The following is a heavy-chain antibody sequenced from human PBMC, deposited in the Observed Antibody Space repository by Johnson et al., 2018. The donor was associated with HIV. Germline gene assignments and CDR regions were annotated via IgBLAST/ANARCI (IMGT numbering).Heavy chain of an antibody. CDR1: GLTVSTNY. J-gene: IGHJ3*02. D-gene: IGHD1-26*01. CDR3: AKGMGELLRIDAFDI. Sequence: LVESGGGMVQPGGSLRLSCAASGLTVSTNYMSWVRQAPGKGLEWVAVISYDGSNKYYADSVKGRFTISRDNSKNTLYLQMNSLRAEDTAVYYCAKGMGELLRIDAFDIWGQGTMVTVSS. CDR2: ISYDGSNK. V-gene: IGHV3-30*18.